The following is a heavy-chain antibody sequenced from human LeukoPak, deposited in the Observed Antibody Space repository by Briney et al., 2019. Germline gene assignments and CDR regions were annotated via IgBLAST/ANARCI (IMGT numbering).Heavy chain of an antibody. D-gene: IGHD5-18*01. CDR2: IIHIFGTA. V-gene: IGHV1-69*13. CDR1: GGTFSSYA. CDR3: ARDASRGYSYGSAFDI. J-gene: IGHJ3*02. Sequence: GASVKVSCKASGGTFSSYAISWVRQAPGQGLERMGGIIHIFGTANYAQKFQGRVTITADESTSTAYMELSSLRSEDTAVYYCARDASRGYSYGSAFDIWGQGTMVTVSS.